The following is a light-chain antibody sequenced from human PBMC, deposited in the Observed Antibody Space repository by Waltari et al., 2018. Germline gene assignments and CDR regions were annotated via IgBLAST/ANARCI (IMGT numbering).Light chain of an antibody. CDR1: QGISSY. CDR2: AGS. CDR3: QQVNSYPFT. J-gene: IGKJ3*01. V-gene: IGKV1-9*01. Sequence: IQLTQSPSSLSASVGDRVTITCRASQGISSYLAWYQQKPGKAPKLLIYAGSTLLNGVPSRFSGGGFGTDFTLTISSLQPEDFATYYCQQVNSYPFTFGPRTTVDIK.